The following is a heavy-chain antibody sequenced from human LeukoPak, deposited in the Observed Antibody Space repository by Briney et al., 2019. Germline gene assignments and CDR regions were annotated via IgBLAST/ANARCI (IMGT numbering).Heavy chain of an antibody. J-gene: IGHJ4*02. CDR2: IYYSGST. D-gene: IGHD6-19*01. CDR3: APREEGSGWFRFDY. Sequence: PSETLSLTCTVSGGSISSSSYYWGWIRQPPGKGLEWLGSIYYSGSTYYNPSLKSRVTISVDTSKNQLSLKLSSVTAADTAVYYCAPREEGSGWFRFDYWGQGTLVTISS. CDR1: GGSISSSSYY. V-gene: IGHV4-39*01.